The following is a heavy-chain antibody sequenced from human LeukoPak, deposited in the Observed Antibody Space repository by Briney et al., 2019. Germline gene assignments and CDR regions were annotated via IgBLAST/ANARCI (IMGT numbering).Heavy chain of an antibody. CDR1: GFTFSSYA. D-gene: IGHD6-6*01. CDR3: AIAPRSIAALGH. V-gene: IGHV3-23*01. CDR2: ICGSGGST. Sequence: GGSLRLSCSASGFTFSSYAMSWVRQAPGKGLEWVSTICGSGGSTYYADSVKGRFTVSRDNSKNTLYLQMNSLRAEDTAVYYCAIAPRSIAALGHWGQGTLVTVSS. J-gene: IGHJ4*02.